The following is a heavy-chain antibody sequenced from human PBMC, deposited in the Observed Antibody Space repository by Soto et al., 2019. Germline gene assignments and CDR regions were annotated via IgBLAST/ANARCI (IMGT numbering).Heavy chain of an antibody. D-gene: IGHD3-9*01. CDR2: INAGNGNT. V-gene: IGHV1-3*01. Sequence: RLEWMGWINAGNGNTKYSQKFQGRVTITRDTSASTAYMELSSLRSEDTAVYYCASAVGILTGYENKDYYYGMDVWGQGTTVTVSS. CDR3: ASAVGILTGYENKDYYYGMDV. J-gene: IGHJ6*02.